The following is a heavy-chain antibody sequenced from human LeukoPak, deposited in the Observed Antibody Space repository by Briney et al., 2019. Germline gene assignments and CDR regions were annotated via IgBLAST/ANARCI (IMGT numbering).Heavy chain of an antibody. CDR3: ARGEAAALDY. CDR2: IYHSGST. V-gene: IGHV4-59*12. J-gene: IGHJ4*02. D-gene: IGHD6-13*01. Sequence: SETLSLTCTLSGGSISTYYWSWIRQPPGKGLEWIGYIYHSGSTYYNPSLKSRVTISVDRSKNQFSLKLSSVTAADTAVYYCARGEAAALDYCGQGTLVTVSS. CDR1: GGSISTYY.